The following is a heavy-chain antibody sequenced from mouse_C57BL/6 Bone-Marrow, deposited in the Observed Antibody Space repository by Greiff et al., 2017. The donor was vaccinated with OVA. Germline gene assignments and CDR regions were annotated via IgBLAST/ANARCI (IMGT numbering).Heavy chain of an antibody. CDR1: GYTFTDYY. D-gene: IGHD2-4*01. J-gene: IGHJ3*01. Sequence: QVQLQQSGPELVKPGASVKISCKASGYTFTDYYINWVKQRPGQGLEWIGWIYPGSGNTKYNEKFTGKATLTVDTSSSTAYMQLSSLTPEDSAVYFCARDDCIYYDYDGGFADWGQGTLVTVSA. CDR2: IYPGSGNT. V-gene: IGHV1-84*01. CDR3: ARDDCIYYDYDGGFAD.